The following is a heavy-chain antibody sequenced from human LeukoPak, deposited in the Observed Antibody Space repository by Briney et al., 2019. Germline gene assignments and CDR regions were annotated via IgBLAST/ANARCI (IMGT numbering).Heavy chain of an antibody. D-gene: IGHD5-12*01. CDR3: ASISDSGYMYYYYYGMDV. Sequence: SETLSLTCTVSGGSISSSSYYWGWIRQPPGKGLEWIGSIYYSGSTYYNPSLKSRVTISVDTSKNQFSLKLSSVTAADTAVYYCASISDSGYMYYYYYGMDVWGQGTTVTVSS. J-gene: IGHJ6*02. V-gene: IGHV4-39*01. CDR1: GGSISSSSYY. CDR2: IYYSGST.